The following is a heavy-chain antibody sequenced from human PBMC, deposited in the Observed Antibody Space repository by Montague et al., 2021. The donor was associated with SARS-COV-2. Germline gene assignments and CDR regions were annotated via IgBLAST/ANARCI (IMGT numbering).Heavy chain of an antibody. D-gene: IGHD3-16*01. CDR1: GVSISSSIYY. V-gene: IGHV4-39*01. J-gene: IGHJ4*02. CDR2: VYESGRN. CDR3: GRFRGGSWGANGAGPSDY. Sequence: SETLSLTCTVSGVSISSSIYYAGLIRLPPKEVLVWIGIVYESGRNYYNPSLNSVVTISVDTSHKRFSLKLRSVTAADTALYYCGRFRGGSWGANGAGPSDYWGQGTLVTVSS.